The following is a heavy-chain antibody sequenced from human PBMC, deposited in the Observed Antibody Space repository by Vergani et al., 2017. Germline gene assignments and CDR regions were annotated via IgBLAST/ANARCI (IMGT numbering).Heavy chain of an antibody. CDR1: GASVSSTSAA. CDR2: TYYRSKWYN. CDR3: AKKAGTETFDY. Sequence: QVQLQQSGPGLVKPSQTLSLTCAIPGASVSSTSAAWNWITQSPSRGLEWLGRTYYRSKWYNDYPLSVKSRITINPDTSKNQFSLQLTSATPEDTAVYYCAKKAGTETFDYWGQGTLVTVSS. V-gene: IGHV6-1*01. J-gene: IGHJ4*02.